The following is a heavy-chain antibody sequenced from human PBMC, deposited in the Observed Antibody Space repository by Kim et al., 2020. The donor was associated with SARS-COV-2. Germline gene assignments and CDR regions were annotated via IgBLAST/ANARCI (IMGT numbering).Heavy chain of an antibody. CDR1: GFTFSLYW. CDR3: ARGQDFLELPHHYYHMDV. CDR2: IKPDGSDK. J-gene: IGHJ6*03. V-gene: IGHV3-7*01. Sequence: GGSLRLSCAASGFTFSLYWVTWVRQAPGKGLEWVANIKPDGSDKFYVDSVKGRFTLSRDNAKNSLYLQMNSLRAEDTAVYYCARGQDFLELPHHYYHMDVWGKGTTVTVSS. D-gene: IGHD1-7*01.